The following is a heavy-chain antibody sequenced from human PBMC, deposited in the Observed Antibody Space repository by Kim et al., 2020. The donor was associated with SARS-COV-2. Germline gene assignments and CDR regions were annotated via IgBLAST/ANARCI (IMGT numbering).Heavy chain of an antibody. CDR2: IT. CDR3: TRGTVSAWYDF. J-gene: IGHJ5*01. Sequence: ITYYADAVKGRFTISRDNSKDILYLQRNSLRAEDTALYFCTRGTVSAWYDFWGQGTLVTVSS. D-gene: IGHD2-2*01. V-gene: IGHV3-23*05.